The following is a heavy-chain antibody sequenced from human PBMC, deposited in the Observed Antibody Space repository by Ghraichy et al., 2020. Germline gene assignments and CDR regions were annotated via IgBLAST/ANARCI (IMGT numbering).Heavy chain of an antibody. Sequence: GGSLRLSCAASGFTFSSHWMHWVRQAPGKGLVWVSRIHSDGTTTRYADSVKGGFTISRDNAKNTLYLQMNSLRAEDTAVYYCVRDREVAYCGDDCYSGFDYWGQGTQVIVSA. CDR1: GFTFSSHW. D-gene: IGHD2-21*02. CDR3: VRDREVAYCGDDCYSGFDY. J-gene: IGHJ4*02. CDR2: IHSDGTTT. V-gene: IGHV3-74*01.